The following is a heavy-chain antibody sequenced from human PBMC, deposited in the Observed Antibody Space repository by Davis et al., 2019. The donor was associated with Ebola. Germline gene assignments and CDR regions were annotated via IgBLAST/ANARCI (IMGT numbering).Heavy chain of an antibody. V-gene: IGHV3-23*01. Sequence: ETLSLTCTVSGGSISSSSYYWGWIRQAPGKGLEWVSAISGSGGSTYYADSVKGRFTISRDNSKKTLYLQMNSLRAEDTAVYYCARSSRYSSGWYHDWFDPWGQGTRVTVSS. CDR1: GGSISSSSYY. D-gene: IGHD6-19*01. CDR3: ARSSRYSSGWYHDWFDP. CDR2: ISGSGGST. J-gene: IGHJ5*02.